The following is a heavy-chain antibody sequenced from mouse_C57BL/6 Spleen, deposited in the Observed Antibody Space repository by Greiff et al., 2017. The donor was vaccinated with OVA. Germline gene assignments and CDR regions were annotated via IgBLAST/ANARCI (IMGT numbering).Heavy chain of an antibody. Sequence: QVQLKQPGAELVRPGTSVKLSCKASGYTFTSYWMHWVKQRPGQGLEWIGVIDPSDSYTNYNQKFKGKATLTVDTSSSTAYMQLSSLTSEDSAVYYCARTDNEGYYAMDYGGQGTSVTVSS. J-gene: IGHJ4*01. CDR2: IDPSDSYT. V-gene: IGHV1-59*01. D-gene: IGHD1-3*01. CDR3: ARTDNEGYYAMDY. CDR1: GYTFTSYW.